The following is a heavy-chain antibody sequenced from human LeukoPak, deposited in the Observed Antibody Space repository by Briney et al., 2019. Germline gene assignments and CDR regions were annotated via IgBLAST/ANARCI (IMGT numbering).Heavy chain of an antibody. D-gene: IGHD5-12*01. V-gene: IGHV1-69*13. CDR3: ARGGDYSGYDFDY. Sequence: ASVKVSCKASGGTFSSYAISWVRQAPGHGLEWMGGIIPIFGTANYAQKFQGRVTITADESTSTAYMELSSLRSEDTAVYYCARGGDYSGYDFDYWGQGTLVTVSS. J-gene: IGHJ4*02. CDR1: GGTFSSYA. CDR2: IIPIFGTA.